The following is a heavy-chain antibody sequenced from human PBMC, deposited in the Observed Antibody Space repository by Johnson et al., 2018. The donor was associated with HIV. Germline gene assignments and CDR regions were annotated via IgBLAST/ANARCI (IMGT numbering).Heavy chain of an antibody. D-gene: IGHD5-24*01. CDR1: GFTFSRYW. Sequence: QVQLMESGGRMVQPGGSLGLSCAVSGFTFSRYWMTWVRQAPGKGLEWVAVISYDGSNKYYADSVKGRFAISRDKSKNTLYLQMSNMRTDETAVSYCASECMDGYTLDAFDVWGQGTMVTVSS. CDR2: ISYDGSNK. J-gene: IGHJ3*01. CDR3: ASECMDGYTLDAFDV. V-gene: IGHV3-30*09.